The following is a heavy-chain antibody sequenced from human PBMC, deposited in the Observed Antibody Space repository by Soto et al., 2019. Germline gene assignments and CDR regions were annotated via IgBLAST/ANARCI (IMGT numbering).Heavy chain of an antibody. Sequence: PVGSLRLSCAASVFTFSSYEMNWVRHSPGKGLEWVSYISSSGSTIYYADSVKGRFTISRDNAKNSLYLQMNSLRAEDTAVYYCARVRIFGVVYDAFDIWGQGTMVTVSS. CDR2: ISSSGSTI. CDR1: VFTFSSYE. CDR3: ARVRIFGVVYDAFDI. V-gene: IGHV3-48*03. J-gene: IGHJ3*02. D-gene: IGHD3-3*01.